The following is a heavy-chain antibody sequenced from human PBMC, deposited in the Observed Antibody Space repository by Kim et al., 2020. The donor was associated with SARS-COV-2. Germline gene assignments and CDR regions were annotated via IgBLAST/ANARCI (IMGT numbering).Heavy chain of an antibody. J-gene: IGHJ4*02. CDR2: ISGSGGST. CDR1: GFTFSSYA. D-gene: IGHD3-10*01. Sequence: GGSLRLSCAASGFTFSSYAMSWVRQAPGKGLEWVSAISGSGGSTYYADSVKGRFTISRDNSKNTLYLQMNSLRAEDTAVYYCAKDRHYYGSGSYFSYCGQGTLVTVSS. CDR3: AKDRHYYGSGSYFSY. V-gene: IGHV3-23*01.